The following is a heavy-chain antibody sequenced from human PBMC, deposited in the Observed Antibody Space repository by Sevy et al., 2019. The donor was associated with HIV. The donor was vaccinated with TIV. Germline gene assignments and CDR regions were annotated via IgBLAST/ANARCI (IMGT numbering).Heavy chain of an antibody. CDR1: GFPFSSYA. CDR2: ISGNGAST. CDR3: AKTMRDTLSGTCFDY. J-gene: IGHJ4*02. D-gene: IGHD1-7*01. Sequence: GGSLRLSCAASGFPFSSYAMSWVRQAPGKGLEWVSTISGNGASTYYAASVKGRFTISRDGSKNTLFLQMSTLRVEDTAIYYCAKTMRDTLSGTCFDYWGQGALVTVSS. V-gene: IGHV3-23*01.